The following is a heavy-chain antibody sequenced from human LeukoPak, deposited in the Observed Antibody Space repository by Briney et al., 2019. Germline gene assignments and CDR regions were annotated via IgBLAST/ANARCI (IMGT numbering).Heavy chain of an antibody. Sequence: PGGSLRLSCAASGFTFSSYGMHWVRQAPGKGLEWVAFIRYDGSNKYYADSVKGRFTISRDNAKNSLYLQMNSLRAEDTAVYYCARARYHSGGSCFATFDYWGQGTLVTVSS. D-gene: IGHD2-15*01. CDR2: IRYDGSNK. CDR1: GFTFSSYG. CDR3: ARARYHSGGSCFATFDY. V-gene: IGHV3-30*02. J-gene: IGHJ4*02.